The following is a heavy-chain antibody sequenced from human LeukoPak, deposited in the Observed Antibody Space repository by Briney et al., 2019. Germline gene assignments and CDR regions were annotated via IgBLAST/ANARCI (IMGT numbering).Heavy chain of an antibody. V-gene: IGHV3-74*01. CDR3: VVWGEDRSGHRFDF. D-gene: IGHD3-22*01. CDR2: INSDGSWT. CDR1: GNYW. J-gene: IGHJ4*02. Sequence: GGSLRLSCAASGNYWMHWARQAPGKGLVWVSHINSDGSWTSYADSVKGRFTISRDNAKNTLYLQMNGLRVEDTAVYYCVVWGEDRSGHRFDFWGQGTLVTVSS.